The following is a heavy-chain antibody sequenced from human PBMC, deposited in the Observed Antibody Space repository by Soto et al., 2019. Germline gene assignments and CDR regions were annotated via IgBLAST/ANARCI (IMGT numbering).Heavy chain of an antibody. CDR3: GKLRSFNVASGFDS. CDR1: GFTFTSYA. D-gene: IGHD6-13*01. Sequence: GGSLRLSCVASGFTFTSYAMSWVRQAPGKGLEWVSGLNGIGDSTYYADSVKGRFTISRDNSKNTLSLQMNSLRAEDTAVYYCGKLRSFNVASGFDSWGQGTLVTVSS. V-gene: IGHV3-23*01. CDR2: LNGIGDST. J-gene: IGHJ4*02.